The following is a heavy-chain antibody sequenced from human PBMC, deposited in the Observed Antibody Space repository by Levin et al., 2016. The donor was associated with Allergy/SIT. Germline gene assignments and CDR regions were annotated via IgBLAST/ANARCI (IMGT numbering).Heavy chain of an antibody. V-gene: IGHV4-34*01. CDR1: GGSFSGYY. CDR2: INHSGST. J-gene: IGHJ4*02. D-gene: IGHD3-10*01. Sequence: SETLSLTCAVYGGSFSGYYWSWIRQPPGKGLEWIGEINHSGSTNYNPSLKSRVTISVDTSKNQFSLKLSSVTAADTAVYYCARGRYGSGKFDYWGQGTLVTVSS. CDR3: ARGRYGSGKFDY.